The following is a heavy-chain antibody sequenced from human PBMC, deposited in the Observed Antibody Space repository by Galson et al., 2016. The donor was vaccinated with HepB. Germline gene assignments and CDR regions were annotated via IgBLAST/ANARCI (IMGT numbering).Heavy chain of an antibody. Sequence: QSGAEVKKPGESLKISCKGSGYTFSDYWIGWARQMPGKGLEWMGIINPGDSDTRYSPSFQGQVTISADKSIDTAYLKWSSLKASDSAIYYFARFWSIGYKGMDVWGQGTTVIVSS. J-gene: IGHJ6*02. V-gene: IGHV5-51*01. CDR3: ARFWSIGYKGMDV. CDR1: GYTFSDYW. D-gene: IGHD5-12*01. CDR2: INPGDSDT.